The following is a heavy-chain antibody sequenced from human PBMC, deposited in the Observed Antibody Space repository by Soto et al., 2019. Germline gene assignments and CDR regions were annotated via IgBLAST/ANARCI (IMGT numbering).Heavy chain of an antibody. CDR2: INHSGST. J-gene: IGHJ4*02. CDR1: GGSFRGYY. V-gene: IGHV4-34*01. CDR3: AGGRSALGMPYYFDY. D-gene: IGHD2-15*01. Sequence: SGTLSLTCAVCGGSFRGYYWGWVRQPPGKGLEWIGEINHSGSTNYNPSLKTRVTISVHTSKNQFSLKLSSVTAADTAVYYCAGGRSALGMPYYFDYWGQGTLVTVSS.